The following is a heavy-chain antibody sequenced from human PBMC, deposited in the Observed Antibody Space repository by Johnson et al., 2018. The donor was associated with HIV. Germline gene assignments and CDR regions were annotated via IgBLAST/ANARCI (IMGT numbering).Heavy chain of an antibody. Sequence: QVQVVESGGGVVQPGGSLRLSCVASGFTFSSYGMHWVRQAPGKGLEWAAVISNDGSAKYFADSVKGRFTISRDNSKNTLYLQINSLRAEDTAVYFCAKETRDSRSAFDIWGQGTMVTVSS. V-gene: IGHV3-30*19. D-gene: IGHD3-22*01. CDR3: AKETRDSRSAFDI. J-gene: IGHJ3*02. CDR2: ISNDGSAK. CDR1: GFTFSSYG.